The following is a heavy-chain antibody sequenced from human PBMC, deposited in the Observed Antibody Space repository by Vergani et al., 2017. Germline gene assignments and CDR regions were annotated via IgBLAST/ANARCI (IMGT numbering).Heavy chain of an antibody. J-gene: IGHJ4*02. D-gene: IGHD6-13*01. V-gene: IGHV3-30-3*01. CDR2: ISYDGSNK. CDR3: ARGRKLAGTLDY. CDR1: GFTFSSYA. Sequence: QVQLVESGGGVVQPGRSLRLSCAASGFTFSSYAMHWVRQAPGKGLEWVADISYDGSNKYYADSVKGRFTISRDNSKNTLYLQMNSLRAEDTAVYYCARGRKLAGTLDYWGQGTLVTVSS.